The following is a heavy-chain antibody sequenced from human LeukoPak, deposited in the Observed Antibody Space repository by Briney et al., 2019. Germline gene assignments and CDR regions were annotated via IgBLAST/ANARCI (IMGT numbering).Heavy chain of an antibody. CDR1: GFSFNTNA. V-gene: IGHV3-21*01. CDR2: ITTSSSYI. D-gene: IGHD6-19*01. J-gene: IGHJ4*02. CDR3: ASCSSGWCGSRNGFDY. Sequence: PGGSLRLSCAASGFSFNTNAMNWVGQAPGRGLEWASSITTSSSYIYYAASVKGRFTVSRDNARNSLYLHMNSLRADDTAAYFCASCSSGWCGSRNGFDYWGQGTLVSVSS.